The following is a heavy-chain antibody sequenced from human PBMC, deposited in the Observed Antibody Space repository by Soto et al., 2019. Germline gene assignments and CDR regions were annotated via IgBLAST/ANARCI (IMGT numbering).Heavy chain of an antibody. CDR2: IHFSGRT. J-gene: IGHJ5*02. CDR1: GDSVSSVDYY. D-gene: IGHD3-16*01. V-gene: IGHV4-61*08. Sequence: PSETLSLTCTVSGDSVSSVDYYWTWIRQPPGKGLEWVGHIHFSGRTNYIPSLESRVTISLDTSKNQFSLKLTSVTAADTAVYYCARVPIDTYMIYWSDPWGQGTLVTVSS. CDR3: ARVPIDTYMIYWSDP.